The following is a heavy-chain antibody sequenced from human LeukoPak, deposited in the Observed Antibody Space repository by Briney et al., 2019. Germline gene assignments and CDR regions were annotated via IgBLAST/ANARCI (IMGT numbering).Heavy chain of an antibody. CDR1: GASFNSDDQY. CDR2: IHPSGML. D-gene: IGHD3-3*01. CDR3: ARSDYDFWSGSVCRFDY. V-gene: IGHV4-30-4*02. Sequence: PSETLSLTCTVSGASFNSDDQYWNWIRQSPGKGLEWIGSIHPSGMLYNNPSLESRVTMSRDTSKNQFSLKLSSVTAADTAVYYCARSDYDFWSGSVCRFDYWGQGTLVTVSS. J-gene: IGHJ4*02.